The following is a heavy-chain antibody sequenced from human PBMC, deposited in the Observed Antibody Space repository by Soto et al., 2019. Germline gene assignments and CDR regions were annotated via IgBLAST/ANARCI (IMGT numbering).Heavy chain of an antibody. CDR1: GFTFSSYA. V-gene: IGHV3-30-3*01. Sequence: GGSLGLYCAASGFTFSSYAMHWVRQAPGKGLEWVAVISYDGSNKYYADSVKGRFTISRDNSKNTLYLQINSLRAEDTAVYYCAREEIKRWLQFGHYYYDYGMDVWGQGTTVTVSS. CDR3: AREEIKRWLQFGHYYYDYGMDV. D-gene: IGHD5-12*01. J-gene: IGHJ6*02. CDR2: ISYDGSNK.